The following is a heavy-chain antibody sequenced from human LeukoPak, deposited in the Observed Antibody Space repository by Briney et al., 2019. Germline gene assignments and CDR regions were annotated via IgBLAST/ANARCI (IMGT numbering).Heavy chain of an antibody. D-gene: IGHD3-10*01. CDR3: ARANYYGSGKKDLDY. V-gene: IGHV1-8*01. CDR1: GYTLTTYD. Sequence: ASVKVSCKASGYTLTTYDINWVRQATGKGPEWMGWMNPNSGNTGYAQKFQGRVTMTRNTSMSTAYMELNSLRSEDTAVYYCARANYYGSGKKDLDYWGQGTLVTVSS. J-gene: IGHJ4*02. CDR2: MNPNSGNT.